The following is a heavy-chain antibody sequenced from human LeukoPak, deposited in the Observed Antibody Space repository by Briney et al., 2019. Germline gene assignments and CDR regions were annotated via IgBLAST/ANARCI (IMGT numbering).Heavy chain of an antibody. CDR3: AREPDSSRYYYGC. V-gene: IGHV3-21*01. Sequence: GGSLRLSCAASGFTFSSYSMNWVRQAPGKGLEWVSSISSRSSYIYYADSVKGRFTISRDNAKNSLYLQMNSLRAEDTAVYYCAREPDSSRYYYGCWGHGTLVTVSS. CDR1: GFTFSSYS. CDR2: ISSRSSYI. J-gene: IGHJ4*01. D-gene: IGHD3-22*01.